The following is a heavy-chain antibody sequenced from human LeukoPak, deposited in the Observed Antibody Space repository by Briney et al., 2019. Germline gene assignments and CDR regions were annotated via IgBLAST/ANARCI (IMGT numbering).Heavy chain of an antibody. Sequence: GGSLRLSRAVSGFTVSSNFMSWVRQAPGKGLEWVSIIYSSGSTNYADSVKGRFTISRDNSKDTLYLQMDSLRAEDTAVYYCARRGYGDYAPFDYWGQGTLVTVSS. CDR2: IYSSGST. D-gene: IGHD4-17*01. CDR1: GFTVSSNF. V-gene: IGHV3-66*04. CDR3: ARRGYGDYAPFDY. J-gene: IGHJ4*02.